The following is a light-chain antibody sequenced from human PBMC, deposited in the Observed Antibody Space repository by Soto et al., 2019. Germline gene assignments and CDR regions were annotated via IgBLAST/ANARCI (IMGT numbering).Light chain of an antibody. CDR1: RGISSY. CDR2: AAS. V-gene: IGKV1-9*01. Sequence: DIQLTQSPSFLSASVGDRVTITCRASRGISSYLAWYQEKPGKAPKLLMYAASSLQSGVPSRFSGSGFGTEFTLTISSLQPEDFATYYCQQVNSYPYTFGQGTKVEIK. J-gene: IGKJ2*01. CDR3: QQVNSYPYT.